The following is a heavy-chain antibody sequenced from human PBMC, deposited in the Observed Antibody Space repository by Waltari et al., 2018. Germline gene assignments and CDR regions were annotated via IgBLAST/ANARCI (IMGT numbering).Heavy chain of an antibody. CDR2: IYYSGST. J-gene: IGHJ4*02. CDR1: GGSISSYY. Sequence: QVQLQESGPGLVKPSETLSLTCTVSGGSISSYYWSWIRQPPGKGLEWIGYIYYSGSTNYNPSLKSRVTISVDTSKNQFSLKLSSVTAADTAVYYCARGGLYGDYDVDYWGQGTLVTVSS. V-gene: IGHV4-59*01. D-gene: IGHD4-17*01. CDR3: ARGGLYGDYDVDY.